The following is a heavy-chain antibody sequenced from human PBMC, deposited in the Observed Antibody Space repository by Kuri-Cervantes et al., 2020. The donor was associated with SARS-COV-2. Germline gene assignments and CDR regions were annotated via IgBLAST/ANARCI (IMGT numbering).Heavy chain of an antibody. J-gene: IGHJ3*02. V-gene: IGHV5-51*01. Sequence: GESPKTSLKGLGYSFTSYWIGWVRQLPGKGLEWMGIIYPGDSDTRYSPSFQGQVTISADKSISTAYLQWSSLKASDTAMYYCARSQSSSWQSDAFDIWGQGTMVTVSS. D-gene: IGHD6-13*01. CDR2: IYPGDSDT. CDR1: GYSFTSYW. CDR3: ARSQSSSWQSDAFDI.